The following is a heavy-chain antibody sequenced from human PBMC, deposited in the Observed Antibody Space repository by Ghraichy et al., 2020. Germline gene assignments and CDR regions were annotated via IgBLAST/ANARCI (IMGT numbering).Heavy chain of an antibody. CDR1: GYTFTGYY. J-gene: IGHJ5*02. V-gene: IGHV1-2*02. CDR3: AREAGGNSYWFDP. D-gene: IGHD4-23*01. CDR2: INPNSGGT. Sequence: ASVKVSCKASGYTFTGYYMHWVRQAPGQGLEWMGWINPNSGGTNYAQKFQGRVTMTRDTSISTAYMELSRLRSDDTAVYYCAREAGGNSYWFDPWGQGTLVTVSS.